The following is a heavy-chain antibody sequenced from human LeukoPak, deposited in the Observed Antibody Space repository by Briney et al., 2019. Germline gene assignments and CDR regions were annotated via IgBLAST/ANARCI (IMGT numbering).Heavy chain of an antibody. D-gene: IGHD6-19*01. CDR1: GFTFSSYA. CDR3: AALGDSSGSP. J-gene: IGHJ4*02. Sequence: GGSLRLSCAASGFTFSSYAMHWVRQAPGKGLEWVAVISYDGSNKYYTDSVRGRFTISRDNSKNTLDLQMDSLRTEDTAVFYCAALGDSSGSPWGQGTLVTVPS. V-gene: IGHV3-30-3*01. CDR2: ISYDGSNK.